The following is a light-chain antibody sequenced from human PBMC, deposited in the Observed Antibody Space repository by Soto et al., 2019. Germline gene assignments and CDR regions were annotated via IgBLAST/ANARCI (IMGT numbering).Light chain of an antibody. J-gene: IGKJ3*01. CDR3: QQYNNWPPFT. V-gene: IGKV3-15*01. Sequence: MTQSPSSVSASVGDRVTLSCRASQNVNSNLAWYQQKPGQAPRRLIYGASTRATGIPARFSGSGSGTEFTLTISSLQSDDFALYYCQQYNNWPPFTFGPGTKVDI. CDR1: QNVNSN. CDR2: GAS.